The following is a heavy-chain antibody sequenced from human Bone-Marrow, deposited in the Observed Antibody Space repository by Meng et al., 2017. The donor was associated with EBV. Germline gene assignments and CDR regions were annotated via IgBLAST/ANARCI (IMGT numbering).Heavy chain of an antibody. J-gene: IGHJ4*02. CDR2: ISDDGRDK. CDR3: ATWYGDPRYYFDY. D-gene: IGHD4-17*01. Sequence: QPVDSGVSVVLPRKSLTCHCSASSILFNSFTYTWVRKAPGKGLEWVGIISDDGRDKSFADSVKGRLTISRDNSKSTLYLQMNSLGAEDTAVYYCATWYGDPRYYFDYWGQGTLVTVSS. V-gene: IGHV3-30-3*01. CDR1: SILFNSFT.